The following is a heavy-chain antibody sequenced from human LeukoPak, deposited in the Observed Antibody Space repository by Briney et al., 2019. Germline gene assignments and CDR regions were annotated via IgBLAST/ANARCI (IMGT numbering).Heavy chain of an antibody. J-gene: IGHJ4*02. Sequence: PETLSLTCTVSGGSISSYYWSWIRQPPGKGLEWIGYIYYSGSTNYNPSLKSRVTISVDTSKNQFSLKLSSATAADTAVYYCASTRGYSGYDFDYWGQGTLVTVSS. CDR1: GGSISSYY. V-gene: IGHV4-59*01. D-gene: IGHD5-12*01. CDR2: IYYSGST. CDR3: ASTRGYSGYDFDY.